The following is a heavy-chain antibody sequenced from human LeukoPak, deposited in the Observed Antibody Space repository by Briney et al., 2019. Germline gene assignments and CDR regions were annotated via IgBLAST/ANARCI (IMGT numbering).Heavy chain of an antibody. CDR1: GGSISSYY. CDR3: ARLNCSGGSCPFDY. CDR2: IYYSGST. D-gene: IGHD2-15*01. V-gene: IGHV4-59*08. J-gene: IGHJ4*02. Sequence: PSETLSLTCTVSGGSISSYYWSWLRQPPGKGLEWLGYIYYSGSTNYNPSLKSRVTISVDTSKNQFSLKLSSVTAADTAVYYCARLNCSGGSCPFDYWGQGTLVTVSS.